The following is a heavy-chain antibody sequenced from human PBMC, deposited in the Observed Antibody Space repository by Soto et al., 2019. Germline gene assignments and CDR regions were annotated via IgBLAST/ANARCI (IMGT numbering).Heavy chain of an antibody. CDR2: ISSSGSTI. CDR1: GFTFSDYY. D-gene: IGHD6-19*01. V-gene: IGHV3-11*01. Sequence: GGSLRLSCAASGFTFSDYYMSWIRQAPGKGLEWVSYISSSGSTIYHADSVKGRFTISRDNAKDSLYLQMNSLRAEDTAVYYCARLSSGWNLDYWGQGTLVTVSS. J-gene: IGHJ4*02. CDR3: ARLSSGWNLDY.